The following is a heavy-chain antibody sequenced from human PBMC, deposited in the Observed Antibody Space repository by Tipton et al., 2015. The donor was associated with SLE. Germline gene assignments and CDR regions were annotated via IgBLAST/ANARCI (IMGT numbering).Heavy chain of an antibody. CDR3: ARVGDTNVFDI. V-gene: IGHV4-4*08. D-gene: IGHD1-26*01. Sequence: TLSLTCTVSGVSISNYYWSWIRQPPGKGLEWIGYIYTIGRTNYNPSLKSRLTLSLDTSKNELSLELNSVTAADTAVYYCARVGDTNVFDIWGQGTLVTVSS. CDR1: GVSISNYY. CDR2: IYTIGRT. J-gene: IGHJ4*02.